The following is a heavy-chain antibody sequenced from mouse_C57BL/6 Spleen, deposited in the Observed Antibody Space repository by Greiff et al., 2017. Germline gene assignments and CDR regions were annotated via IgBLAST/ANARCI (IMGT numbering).Heavy chain of an antibody. Sequence: QVQLQQPGAELVRPGSSVKLSCKASGYTFTSYWMDWVKQRPGQGLEWIGNIYPSDSETHYNQKFKDKATLTVDKSSSTAYMQLSSLTSEDSAVYYCARLPGSSAYWGQGTLGTVSA. V-gene: IGHV1-61*01. CDR3: ARLPGSSAY. CDR2: IYPSDSET. D-gene: IGHD1-1*01. CDR1: GYTFTSYW. J-gene: IGHJ3*01.